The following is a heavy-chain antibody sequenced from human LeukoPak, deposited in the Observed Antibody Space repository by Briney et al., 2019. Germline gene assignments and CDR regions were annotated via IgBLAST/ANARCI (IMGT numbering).Heavy chain of an antibody. V-gene: IGHV3-7*01. CDR1: GFTFSSYW. Sequence: GGSLRLSCAASGFTFSSYWMSWVRQAPGKGLEWMANIKQDGSEKYYVDSVKGRFTISRDNAKNSLYLQMNSLRAEDTAVYYCARDRIAAAAPPERYYYYYMDVWGKGTTVTVSS. D-gene: IGHD6-13*01. CDR3: ARDRIAAAAPPERYYYYYMDV. J-gene: IGHJ6*03. CDR2: IKQDGSEK.